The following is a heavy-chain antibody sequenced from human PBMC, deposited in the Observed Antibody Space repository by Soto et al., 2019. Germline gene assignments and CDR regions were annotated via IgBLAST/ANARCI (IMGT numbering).Heavy chain of an antibody. V-gene: IGHV1-69*13. J-gene: IGHJ4*02. Sequence: GVSVKVSCKASGGTFSSYAISWVRQAPGQWLEWMGGIIPIFGTANYAQKLQGRVTITADESSSTAYMELSSLISEHTAVYYCAGSVWGTMKYYFDYRGQGTLVTVSS. D-gene: IGHD3-16*01. CDR1: GGTFSSYA. CDR3: AGSVWGTMKYYFDY. CDR2: IIPIFGTA.